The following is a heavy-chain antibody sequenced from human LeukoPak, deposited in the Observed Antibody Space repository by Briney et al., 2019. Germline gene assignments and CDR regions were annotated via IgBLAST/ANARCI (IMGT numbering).Heavy chain of an antibody. V-gene: IGHV1-69*06. D-gene: IGHD6-19*01. CDR1: GGTFSSYA. CDR3: VLAVAGRGGDY. J-gene: IGHJ4*02. Sequence: SVKVSCKASGGTFSSYATRWVRQAPGQGLEWMGGIIPIFGTANYAQKFQGRVTITADKSTSTAYMELSSLRSEDTAVYYCVLAVAGRGGDYWGQGTLVTVSS. CDR2: IIPIFGTA.